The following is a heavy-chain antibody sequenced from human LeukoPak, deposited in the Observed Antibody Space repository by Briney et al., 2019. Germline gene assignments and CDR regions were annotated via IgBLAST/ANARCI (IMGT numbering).Heavy chain of an antibody. J-gene: IGHJ4*02. D-gene: IGHD6-19*01. Sequence: GGSLRLSCTASGFTSSSYAMYWVRQAPGKGLEWVSGIFGSGGSAHYADSVKGRFTISRDNSQNTVYLQMNSLRAEDTAVYYCGKTTTGYSSGRNPAWPVDYWGQGTLVTVSS. CDR3: GKTTTGYSSGRNPAWPVDY. CDR1: GFTSSSYA. V-gene: IGHV3-23*01. CDR2: IFGSGGSA.